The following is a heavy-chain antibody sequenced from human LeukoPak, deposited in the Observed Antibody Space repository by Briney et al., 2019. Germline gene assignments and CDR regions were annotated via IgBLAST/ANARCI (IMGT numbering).Heavy chain of an antibody. CDR3: ARMGFTGYDFWSGYLDV. J-gene: IGHJ6*03. CDR2: IYTSGST. Sequence: SETLSLTCTVAGGSISSGTYYWNRIRQPAGKGLEWIGRIYTSGSTNYNPSLKSRVTISVDTSKNQFSLKLSSVTAADTAVYYCARMGFTGYDFWSGYLDVWGKGTAVTVSS. CDR1: GGSISSGTYY. V-gene: IGHV4-61*02. D-gene: IGHD3-3*01.